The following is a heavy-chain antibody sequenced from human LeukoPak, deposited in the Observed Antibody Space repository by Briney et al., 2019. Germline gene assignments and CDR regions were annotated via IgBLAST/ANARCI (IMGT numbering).Heavy chain of an antibody. J-gene: IGHJ4*02. V-gene: IGHV4-39*07. D-gene: IGHD3-22*01. Sequence: SETLSLTCTVSGGSVSSGSYYWGWIRQPPGKGLEWIGNIYYSGSTYYNPSLKSRVTISVDTSKNQFSLNLRSVTAADTAVYYCAREILYDSTGYYLWGQGTLVTVSS. CDR3: AREILYDSTGYYL. CDR1: GGSVSSGSYY. CDR2: IYYSGST.